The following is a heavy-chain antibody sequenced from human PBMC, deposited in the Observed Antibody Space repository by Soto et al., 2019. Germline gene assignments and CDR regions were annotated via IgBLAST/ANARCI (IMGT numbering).Heavy chain of an antibody. CDR2: ISGSGGST. V-gene: IGHV3-23*01. Sequence: EVQLLESGGGLVQPGGSLRLSCAASGFTFSSYAMSWVRQAPGKGLEWVSAISGSGGSTYYADSVKSRFTISRDNSKNTLYLQMNSLRAEDTAVYYCAKFSGSWYGGDDYWGQGTLVTVSS. J-gene: IGHJ4*02. CDR3: AKFSGSWYGGDDY. CDR1: GFTFSSYA. D-gene: IGHD6-13*01.